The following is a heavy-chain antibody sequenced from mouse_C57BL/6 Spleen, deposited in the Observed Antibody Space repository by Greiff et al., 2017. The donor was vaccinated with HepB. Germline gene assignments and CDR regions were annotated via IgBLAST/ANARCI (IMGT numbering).Heavy chain of an antibody. CDR1: GFSLTSYG. J-gene: IGHJ1*03. D-gene: IGHD1-1*01. Sequence: VQLQQSGPGLVQPSQSLSITCTVSGFSLTSYGVHWVRQSPGKGLEWLGVIWRGGSTDYNAAFMSRLSITKDNSKSQVFFKMNSLQADDSAIYYCAKEEDYGSSYDHWYFDVWGTGTTVTVSS. CDR2: IWRGGST. CDR3: AKEEDYGSSYDHWYFDV. V-gene: IGHV2-5*01.